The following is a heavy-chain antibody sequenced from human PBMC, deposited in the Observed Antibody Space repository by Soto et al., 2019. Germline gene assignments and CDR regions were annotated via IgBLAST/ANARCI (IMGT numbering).Heavy chain of an antibody. CDR1: GGSISSGGYY. Sequence: QVQLQESGPGLVKPSQTLSLTCTVSGGSISSGGYYWSWIRQHPGKGLEWIGYIYYSGSTYYNPSLKSRVTISVDTSKNQFSLKLSSVTAADTAVYYCNGYSYGYGSNAFDIWGQGTMVTVSS. V-gene: IGHV4-31*03. J-gene: IGHJ3*02. CDR3: NGYSYGYGSNAFDI. D-gene: IGHD5-18*01. CDR2: IYYSGST.